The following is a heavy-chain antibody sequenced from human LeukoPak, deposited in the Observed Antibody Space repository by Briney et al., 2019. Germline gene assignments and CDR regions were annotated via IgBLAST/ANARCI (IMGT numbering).Heavy chain of an antibody. CDR1: GGSFSGFY. CDR2: INHSGST. CDR3: ARFLMGATPTDY. Sequence: SETLSLTCAVYGGSFSGFYWSWIRQPPGKGLEWIGEINHSGSTNYNPSLKSRVTISVDTSKNQFSLKLSSVTAADTAVYYCARFLMGATPTDYWGQGTLVTVSS. V-gene: IGHV4-34*01. D-gene: IGHD1-26*01. J-gene: IGHJ4*02.